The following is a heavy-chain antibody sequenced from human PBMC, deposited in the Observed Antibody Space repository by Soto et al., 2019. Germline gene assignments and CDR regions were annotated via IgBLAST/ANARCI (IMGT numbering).Heavy chain of an antibody. J-gene: IGHJ4*02. Sequence: PGGSLRRSCAASGFTFGNHWMHWVRQAPGKGLEWVSRMNSDGSTTNYADSVKGRFTVSRDNAKNTLYLQMDSRRAEDTAVYYCATAEVDYWGPGTLVTVSS. V-gene: IGHV3-74*01. CDR3: ATAEVDY. CDR2: MNSDGSTT. CDR1: GFTFGNHW.